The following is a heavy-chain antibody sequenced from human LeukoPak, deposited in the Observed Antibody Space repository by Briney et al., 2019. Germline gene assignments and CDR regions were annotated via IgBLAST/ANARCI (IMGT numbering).Heavy chain of an antibody. Sequence: PGGSLRLSCAASGFTFSDYYMIWIRRAPGKGREWVSYISSSGSTIYCADSVKGRFTISRDNAKNTLYLQMNSLRAEDTAVYYCARFGRSFTVFYYYMDVWGKGTTVTVSS. V-gene: IGHV3-11*04. CDR3: ARFGRSFTVFYYYMDV. CDR2: ISSSGSTI. J-gene: IGHJ6*03. D-gene: IGHD1-26*01. CDR1: GFTFSDYY.